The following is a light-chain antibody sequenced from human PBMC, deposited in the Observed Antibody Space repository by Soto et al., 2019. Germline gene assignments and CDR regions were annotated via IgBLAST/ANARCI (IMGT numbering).Light chain of an antibody. Sequence: DIQMTQSPSSLSASVGDRVTITCRASQSFGIYLNWYQKKPGKAPNLLIYAASSLQSGVPSRFSGSESGTDFTLTISSLQPEDCAIYFCQQANSFPITFGQGTRLEIK. CDR1: QSFGIY. J-gene: IGKJ5*01. V-gene: IGKV1-39*01. CDR3: QQANSFPIT. CDR2: AAS.